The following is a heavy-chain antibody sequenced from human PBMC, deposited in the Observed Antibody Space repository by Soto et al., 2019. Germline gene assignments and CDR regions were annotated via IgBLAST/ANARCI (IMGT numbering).Heavy chain of an antibody. CDR3: SRDRVEAALGTFDQ. CDR2: ISTYNGKT. J-gene: IGHJ4*02. V-gene: IGHV1-18*01. CDR1: GYTFSTYP. Sequence: QVQLVQSGAEVKKPGASVTVSCQTSGYTFSTYPISWGRQAPGQGLEWVGWISTYNGKTNYGQKFQGRVTITTDTSASTAYMNLRNLRSDDTSVYYCSRDRVEAALGTFDQWGQGTLVTVAS. D-gene: IGHD6-13*01.